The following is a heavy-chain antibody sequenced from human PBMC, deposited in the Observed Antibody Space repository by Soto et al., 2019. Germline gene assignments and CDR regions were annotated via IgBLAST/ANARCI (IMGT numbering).Heavy chain of an antibody. D-gene: IGHD2-2*01. J-gene: IGHJ5*02. CDR3: ATQGPQLRKSTIDP. V-gene: IGHV4-39*01. CDR2: IYYSGSSGST. Sequence: SETLSLTCTVSGGSINSSSYYWGWIRQPPGKGLEWIGNIYYSGSSGSTYYKPSLKSRVTISVDTSKNQFSLKLSSVTAADTAVYYCATQGPQLRKSTIDPWGQGTLVTVSS. CDR1: GGSINSSSYY.